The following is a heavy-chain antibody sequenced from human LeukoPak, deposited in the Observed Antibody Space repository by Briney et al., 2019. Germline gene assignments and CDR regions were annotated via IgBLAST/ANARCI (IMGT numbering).Heavy chain of an antibody. CDR1: GYTFTSYY. Sequence: ASVKVSCKASGYTFTSYYMHWVRQAPGQGLEWMGIINPSGGSRSYAQKFQGRVTMTRDTSTSTVYMELSSLRSEDTAVYYCARGSIVGAKALGFGAFDIWGQGTMVTVSS. V-gene: IGHV1-46*01. D-gene: IGHD1-26*01. J-gene: IGHJ3*02. CDR2: INPSGGSR. CDR3: ARGSIVGAKALGFGAFDI.